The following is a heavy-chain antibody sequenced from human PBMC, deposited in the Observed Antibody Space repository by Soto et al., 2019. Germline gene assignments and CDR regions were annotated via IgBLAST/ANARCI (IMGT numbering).Heavy chain of an antibody. CDR3: AKELSYNSGRPFDY. CDR1: GFAFSSCA. CDR2: ISNSGGAM. Sequence: EVQLLESGGGLVQPGGSLRLSCAASGFAFSSCAMTWVRQAPGKGLEWVSSISNSGGAMFYADSVKGRFTVSRENSKNTLYLQMNSLRTEDTALYYCAKELSYNSGRPFDYWGQGTLVTVSS. V-gene: IGHV3-23*01. J-gene: IGHJ4*02. D-gene: IGHD3-10*01.